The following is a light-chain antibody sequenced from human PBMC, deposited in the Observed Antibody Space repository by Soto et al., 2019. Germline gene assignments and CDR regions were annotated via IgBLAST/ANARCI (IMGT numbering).Light chain of an antibody. V-gene: IGKV3-20*01. CDR1: QPITSRY. CDR3: QQYDTSPPT. CDR2: RTF. J-gene: IGKJ5*01. Sequence: IVLTQSPGTLSLSPGERATLSCRASQPITSRYLAWYQHQPGQAPRLLIYRTFARAPGIPDRFSGGGSGTDFTLTISRLEREHFAVYYCQQYDTSPPTFGQGTRLDIK.